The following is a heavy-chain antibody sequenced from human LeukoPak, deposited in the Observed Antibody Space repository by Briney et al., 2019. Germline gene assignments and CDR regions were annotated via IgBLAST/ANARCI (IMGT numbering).Heavy chain of an antibody. V-gene: IGHV4-39*07. Sequence: SETLSLTCTVSGGSISSSSYYWGWIRQPPGKGLEWIGSIYYSGSTYYNPSLKSRVTISVDTSKNQFSLKLSSVTAADTAVYYCARSPGGGGWFDPWGQGTLVTVSS. CDR2: IYYSGST. CDR1: GGSISSSSYY. J-gene: IGHJ5*02. D-gene: IGHD3-16*01. CDR3: ARSPGGGGWFDP.